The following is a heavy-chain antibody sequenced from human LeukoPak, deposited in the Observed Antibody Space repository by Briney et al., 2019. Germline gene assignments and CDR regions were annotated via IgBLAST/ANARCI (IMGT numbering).Heavy chain of an antibody. CDR3: AKDSDLDY. CDR2: ISWNSGSI. V-gene: IGHV3-9*01. CDR1: GFTFSSYA. J-gene: IGHJ4*02. D-gene: IGHD2-21*02. Sequence: GGSLRLSCAASGFTFSSYAMSWVRQAPGKGLEWVSGISWNSGSIGYADSVKGRFTISRDNAKNSLYLQMNSLRAEDTALYYCAKDSDLDYWGQGTLVTVSS.